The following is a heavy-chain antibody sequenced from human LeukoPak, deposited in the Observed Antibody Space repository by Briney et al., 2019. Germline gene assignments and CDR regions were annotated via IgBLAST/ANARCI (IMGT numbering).Heavy chain of an antibody. Sequence: SVKVSCKASGGTFSSYASSWVRQAPGQGLEWMGGIIPNFGTANYAEKFQGRVTITADESTSTAYMELSSLRSEDTAVYYCARALNYDFAALDAFDIWGQGTMVTVSS. CDR1: GGTFSSYA. CDR3: ARALNYDFAALDAFDI. D-gene: IGHD3-3*01. V-gene: IGHV1-69*13. CDR2: IIPNFGTA. J-gene: IGHJ3*02.